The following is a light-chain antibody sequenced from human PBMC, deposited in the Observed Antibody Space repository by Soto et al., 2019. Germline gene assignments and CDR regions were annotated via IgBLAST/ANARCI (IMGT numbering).Light chain of an antibody. CDR3: QQSYRTPHT. J-gene: IGKJ2*01. CDR1: QGISRY. V-gene: IGKV1-9*01. CDR2: AAS. Sequence: DIQLTQSPSFLSASVGDRVTITCRASQGISRYLAWYQQKPGKAPNLLIYAASTLQSWVPSRFSGSGSGTEFTLTISSLQPEDFATYYCQQSYRTPHTFGQGTKLETK.